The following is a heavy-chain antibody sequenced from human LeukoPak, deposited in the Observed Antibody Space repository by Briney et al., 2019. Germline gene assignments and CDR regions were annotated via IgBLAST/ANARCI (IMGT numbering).Heavy chain of an antibody. CDR2: ISYDGSNK. Sequence: GRSLRLSCAASGFTFSSSGMHWVRQAPGKGLEWVAVISYDGSNKYYADSVKGRFTISRDNSKNTLYLQMNSLRAEDTAVYYCARDVWTTQGVGSLVLDYWGQGTLVTVSS. CDR1: GFTFSSSG. J-gene: IGHJ4*02. V-gene: IGHV3-30*03. CDR3: ARDVWTTQGVGSLVLDY. D-gene: IGHD3-3*01.